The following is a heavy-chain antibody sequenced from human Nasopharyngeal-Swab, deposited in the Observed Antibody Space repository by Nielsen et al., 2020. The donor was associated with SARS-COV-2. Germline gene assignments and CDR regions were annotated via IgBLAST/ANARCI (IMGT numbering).Heavy chain of an antibody. Sequence: GESLKISCVGTGFTFSSFWMNWVRQAPGKGLEWVANINGDGSARYYVDSVKGRFTISRDDAMNSLYLQMNSLRAEDTALYHCARPLSRDSTWTTEANWFDPWGQGTLVTVSS. CDR2: INGDGSAR. CDR3: ARPLSRDSTWTTEANWFDP. V-gene: IGHV3-7*03. J-gene: IGHJ5*02. CDR1: GFTFSSFW. D-gene: IGHD6-13*01.